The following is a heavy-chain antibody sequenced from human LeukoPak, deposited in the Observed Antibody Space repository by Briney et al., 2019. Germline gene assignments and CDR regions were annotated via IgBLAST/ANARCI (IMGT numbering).Heavy chain of an antibody. CDR3: ARMTTVTSLDY. Sequence: SETLSLTCAVYGGSFSGYYWSWIRQPPGKGLEWIGEINHSGSTNYNPSLKSRVTISVDMSKNQFSLKLSSVTAADTAVYYCARMTTVTSLDYWGQGTLVTVSS. J-gene: IGHJ4*02. D-gene: IGHD4-17*01. CDR1: GGSFSGYY. V-gene: IGHV4-34*01. CDR2: INHSGST.